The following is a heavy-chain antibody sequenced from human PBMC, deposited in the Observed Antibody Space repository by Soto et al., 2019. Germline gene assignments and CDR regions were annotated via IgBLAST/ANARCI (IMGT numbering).Heavy chain of an antibody. D-gene: IGHD4-17*01. CDR1: GGTFSSYA. Sequence: GASVKVSCKASGGTFSSYAISWVRQAPGQGLEWMGGIIPIFGTANYAQKFQGRVTITADESTSTAYMELSSLRSEDTAVYYCARGGWTHDYGDYYLQEGAYYYYYYGMDVWGQGTTVTVSS. J-gene: IGHJ6*02. CDR2: IIPIFGTA. V-gene: IGHV1-69*13. CDR3: ARGGWTHDYGDYYLQEGAYYYYYYGMDV.